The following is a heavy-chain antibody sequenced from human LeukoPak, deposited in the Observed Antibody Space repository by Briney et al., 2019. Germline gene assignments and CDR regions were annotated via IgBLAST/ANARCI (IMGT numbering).Heavy chain of an antibody. Sequence: GGSLRLSCAASGFTFSSYAMSWVRQAPGKGLEWVSAISGSGGSTYYADSVKGRFTISRDNSKNTLYLQMNSLRAEDTAVYYCAKDHLVHYYDSSGYYSFNALDIWGQGTMVTVSS. CDR2: ISGSGGST. CDR1: GFTFSSYA. V-gene: IGHV3-23*01. CDR3: AKDHLVHYYDSSGYYSFNALDI. J-gene: IGHJ3*02. D-gene: IGHD3-22*01.